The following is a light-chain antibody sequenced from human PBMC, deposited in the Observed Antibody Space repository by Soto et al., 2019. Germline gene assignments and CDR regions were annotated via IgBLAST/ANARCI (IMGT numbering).Light chain of an antibody. V-gene: IGLV2-11*01. Sequence: QSALTQPRSVSGSPGQSVTISCTGTSSDVGGYNYVSWYQQHPGKAPKLMIYDVSKRPSGFPDRFSGSKSGNTASLTISGLQAEDEADYYCCSYAGRYRYVFGTGTKLTVL. CDR3: CSYAGRYRYV. CDR1: SSDVGGYNY. J-gene: IGLJ1*01. CDR2: DVS.